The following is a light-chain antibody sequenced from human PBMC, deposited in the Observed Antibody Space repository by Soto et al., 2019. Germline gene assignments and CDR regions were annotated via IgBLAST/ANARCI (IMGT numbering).Light chain of an antibody. CDR1: QSISRF. Sequence: DIQMTQSPSTLSASVGDRVTITCRASQSISRFLAWCQQKPGKAPKLLIYTASSLESGVPSRFSGSGSGTEFTLTISSLQPDDFATYYCQQINTYPFTFGQGTKVEIK. CDR3: QQINTYPFT. V-gene: IGKV1-5*03. J-gene: IGKJ3*01. CDR2: TAS.